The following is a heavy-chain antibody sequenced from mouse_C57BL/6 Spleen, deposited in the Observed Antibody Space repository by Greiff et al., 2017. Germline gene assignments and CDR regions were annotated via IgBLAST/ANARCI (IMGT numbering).Heavy chain of an antibody. CDR1: GFSLNSYG. Sequence: QVQLQQSGPGLVQPSQSLSITCTVSGFSLNSYGVHWVRQSPGKGLEWLGVIWSGGSTDYNAAFISRLSISKYKSKSQVFFKMNSLQAYDTAIYYCASIVRRYFDVWGTGTTVTVSS. V-gene: IGHV2-2*01. J-gene: IGHJ1*03. CDR3: ASIVRRYFDV. CDR2: IWSGGST.